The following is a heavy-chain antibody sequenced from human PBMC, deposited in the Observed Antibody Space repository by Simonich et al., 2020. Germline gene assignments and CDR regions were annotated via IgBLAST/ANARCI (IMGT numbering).Heavy chain of an antibody. Sequence: GGGLVKPGGSLRLSCAASGFTFSSYSMNWVSQAPGKGLEWDSSISSSSSYISYADSVKGRFTISRDNAKNSLYLQMNSLRAEDTAVYYCARDTSYYGSGSYYFDYWGQGTLVTVSS. CDR3: ARDTSYYGSGSYYFDY. V-gene: IGHV3-21*01. D-gene: IGHD3-10*01. CDR1: GFTFSSYS. CDR2: ISSSSSYI. J-gene: IGHJ4*02.